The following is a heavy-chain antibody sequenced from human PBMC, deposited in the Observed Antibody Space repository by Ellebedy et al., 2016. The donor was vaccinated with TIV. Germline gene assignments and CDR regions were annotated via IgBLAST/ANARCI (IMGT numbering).Heavy chain of an antibody. CDR3: AAGWGWLIEQ. CDR2: IWYDGSKK. V-gene: IGHV3-33*03. D-gene: IGHD3-16*01. Sequence: GEFLKISXAASGYSFNSFAMHWVRQAPGKGLEWVAAIWYDGSKKYYAESVKGRFTISRDNAKNSLYLQMDSLRAEDTAVYYCAAGWGWLIEQWGQGNLVTVAS. J-gene: IGHJ4*02. CDR1: GYSFNSFA.